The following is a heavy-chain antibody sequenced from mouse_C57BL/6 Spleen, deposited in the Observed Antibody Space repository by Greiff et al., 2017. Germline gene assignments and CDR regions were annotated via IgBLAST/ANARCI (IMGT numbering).Heavy chain of an antibody. CDR2: ISSGSSTS. J-gene: IGHJ4*01. CDR3: ERGGYYYGSSSPGYAMDY. Sequence: EVQLVESGGGLVKPGGSLKLSCAASGFTFSDYGMHWVRQAPEKGLEWVAYISSGSSTSYYADKVKGRYTISRDNAKNTLYLQLTRLTSEDTALSYCERGGYYYGSSSPGYAMDYWGQGTSVTVSS. D-gene: IGHD1-1*01. CDR1: GFTFSDYG. V-gene: IGHV5-17*01.